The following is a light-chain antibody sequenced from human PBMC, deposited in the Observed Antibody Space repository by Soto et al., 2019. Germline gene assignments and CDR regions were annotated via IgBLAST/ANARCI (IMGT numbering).Light chain of an antibody. CDR1: QSISSY. J-gene: IGKJ1*01. Sequence: DIQMTQSPSSLSASVGDRVTITCRASQSISSYLNWYQQKPGKAPKLLIYAASSLQSGVPSRFSGSGAGTDFTLTISSLPPEEFATYNCQQSYSTPWTFGQGTKVEIK. CDR3: QQSYSTPWT. CDR2: AAS. V-gene: IGKV1-39*01.